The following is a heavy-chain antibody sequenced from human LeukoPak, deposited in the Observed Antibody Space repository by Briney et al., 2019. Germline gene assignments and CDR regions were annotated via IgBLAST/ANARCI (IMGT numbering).Heavy chain of an antibody. Sequence: ASVKVSCKASGYTFTGYYMHWVRRAPGQGLEWMGWINPNSGGTNYAQKFQGRVTMTRDTSISTAYMEVSRLRSDDTAVYYCARVQGSSIVGATNPDYWGQGTLVTVSS. V-gene: IGHV1-2*02. CDR3: ARVQGSSIVGATNPDY. CDR1: GYTFTGYY. D-gene: IGHD1-26*01. CDR2: INPNSGGT. J-gene: IGHJ4*02.